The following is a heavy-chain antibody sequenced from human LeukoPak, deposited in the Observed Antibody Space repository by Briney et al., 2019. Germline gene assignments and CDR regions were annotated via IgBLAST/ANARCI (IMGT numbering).Heavy chain of an antibody. V-gene: IGHV3-7*01. CDR1: GFTFSSYW. Sequence: GGSLRLSCAASGFTFSSYWMSWVRQAPGKGLEWVANIKQDGSEKYYVDSVKGRFPISRDNAKNSLYLQMNSLRAEDTAVYYCARDLSTDFYCSGGSCYSHYYGMDVWGQGTTVTVSS. J-gene: IGHJ6*02. D-gene: IGHD2-15*01. CDR2: IKQDGSEK. CDR3: ARDLSTDFYCSGGSCYSHYYGMDV.